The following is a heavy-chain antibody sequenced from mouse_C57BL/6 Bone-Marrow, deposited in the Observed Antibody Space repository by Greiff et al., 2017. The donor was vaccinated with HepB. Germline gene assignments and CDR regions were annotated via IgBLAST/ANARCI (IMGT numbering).Heavy chain of an antibody. Sequence: EVKLVESGGGLVQPGGSLSLSCAASGFTFTDYYMSWVRQPPGKALEWLGFIRNKANGYTTEYSASVKGRFTISRDNSQSILYLQMNALRAEDSATYYCARCPQIYYYGSSSYYFDYWGQGTTLTVSS. CDR3: ARCPQIYYYGSSSYYFDY. D-gene: IGHD1-1*01. J-gene: IGHJ2*01. CDR1: GFTFTDYY. V-gene: IGHV7-3*01. CDR2: IRNKANGYTT.